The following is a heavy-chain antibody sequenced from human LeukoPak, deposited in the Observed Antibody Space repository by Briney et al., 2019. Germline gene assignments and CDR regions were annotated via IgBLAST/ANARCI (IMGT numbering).Heavy chain of an antibody. CDR1: GFTISSYA. CDR2: ISGSGGST. V-gene: IGHV3-23*01. J-gene: IGHJ4*02. CDR3: ATFGSYGPAADY. D-gene: IGHD5-18*01. Sequence: GGSLRLSCAASGFTISSYAMSWVGQALGKGLEWVSAISGSGGSTYYADSVKGRFTISRDNSKNTLYLQMNSLRAEDTAVYYCATFGSYGPAADYWGQGTLVTVSS.